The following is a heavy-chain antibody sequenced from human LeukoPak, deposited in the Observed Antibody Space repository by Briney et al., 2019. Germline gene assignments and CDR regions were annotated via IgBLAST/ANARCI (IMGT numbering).Heavy chain of an antibody. Sequence: SVKVSCKASGGTFSSYAISWVRQAPGQGLEWMGGIIPIFGTANYAQKFQGRVTITTDESTSTAYMELSSLRSEDTAVYYCARGGVSRYFDWSQVDQYYFDYWGQGTLVTVSS. D-gene: IGHD3-9*01. V-gene: IGHV1-69*05. CDR1: GGTFSSYA. CDR2: IIPIFGTA. J-gene: IGHJ4*02. CDR3: ARGGVSRYFDWSQVDQYYFDY.